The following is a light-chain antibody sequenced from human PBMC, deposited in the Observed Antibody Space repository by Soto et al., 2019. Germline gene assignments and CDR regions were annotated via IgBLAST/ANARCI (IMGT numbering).Light chain of an antibody. CDR3: QSVDSSGTYVV. Sequence: SYELIQPPSVSVSPGQTARITCSGDALPKQYAYWYHQKPGQAPVLVIYKDTERPSGIPERISGSSSGTTVTLTISGVQAEDEADYYCQSVDSSGTYVVFGGGTKLTVL. CDR1: ALPKQY. J-gene: IGLJ2*01. CDR2: KDT. V-gene: IGLV3-25*03.